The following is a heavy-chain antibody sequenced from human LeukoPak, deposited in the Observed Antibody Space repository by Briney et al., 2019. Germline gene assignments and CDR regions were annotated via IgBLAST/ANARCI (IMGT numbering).Heavy chain of an antibody. J-gene: IGHJ4*02. Sequence: PSETLSLTCTVSGGSISSSDYYWSWIRQPPGKGLEWIGNIYYSGSSYYNPSLKSRVTMSLDESSNQLSLKLTSVTAADTAIYYCSRESGAFCPFGYWGQGTLVIVPS. CDR1: GGSISSSDYY. D-gene: IGHD1-26*01. V-gene: IGHV4-39*07. CDR2: IYYSGSS. CDR3: SRESGAFCPFGY.